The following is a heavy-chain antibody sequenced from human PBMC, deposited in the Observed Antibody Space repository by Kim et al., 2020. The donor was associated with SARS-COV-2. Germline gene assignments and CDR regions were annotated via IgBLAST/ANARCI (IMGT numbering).Heavy chain of an antibody. D-gene: IGHD6-19*01. V-gene: IGHV4-59*08. Sequence: SETLSLTCTVSGGSISSYYWSWIRQPPGKGLEWIGYIYYSGSTNYNPSLKSRVTISVDTSKNQFSLKLSSVTAADTAVYYCVRFAGIGVAGIQDGMDVWG. CDR1: GGSISSYY. CDR2: IYYSGST. J-gene: IGHJ6*01. CDR3: VRFAGIGVAGIQDGMDV.